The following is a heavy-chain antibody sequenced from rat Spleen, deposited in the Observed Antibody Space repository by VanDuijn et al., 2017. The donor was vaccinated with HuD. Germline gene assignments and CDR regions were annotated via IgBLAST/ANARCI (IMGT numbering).Heavy chain of an antibody. CDR3: IRHQGVYYGLGYVDY. Sequence: EVQLVESGGGLVQPGRSLKLSCAVSGFTFSDYAMAWVRQAPKKGLEWVATIVYDGSRIYYRDSVKGRFTISRDNAKGTLYLQMDSLRSEDTATYYCIRHQGVYYGLGYVDYWGQGVMVTVSS. V-gene: IGHV5-17*01. J-gene: IGHJ2*01. D-gene: IGHD1-6*01. CDR2: IVYDGSRI. CDR1: GFTFSDYA.